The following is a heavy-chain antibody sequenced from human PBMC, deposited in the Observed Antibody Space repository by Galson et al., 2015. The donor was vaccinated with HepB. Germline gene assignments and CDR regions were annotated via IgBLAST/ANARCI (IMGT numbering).Heavy chain of an antibody. CDR3: VRDRTYKGGNCFDF. D-gene: IGHD3-10*01. J-gene: IGHJ4*02. Sequence: SLRLSCAASGSSFSDYWMSWIRQAPGKRPEWVANIRYDEYEYYYADFVKGRFTISRDNARNPVLLQMSSLRRDDTAIYYCVRDRTYKGGNCFDFWGQGALVTVSS. CDR2: IRYDEYEY. V-gene: IGHV3-7*03. CDR1: GSSFSDYW.